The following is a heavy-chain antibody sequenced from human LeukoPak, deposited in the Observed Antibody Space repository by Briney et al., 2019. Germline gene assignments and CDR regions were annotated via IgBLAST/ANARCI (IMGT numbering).Heavy chain of an antibody. V-gene: IGHV4-38-2*02. J-gene: IGHJ3*01. Sequence: SETLSLTCNVSGYSISSGFHWGWIRQSPGEGLEWIATIFHSGSIFYNPSLKGRVSLSVDTSQNQFSLELNSVTAADTAVYYCARMAVSYYYDSSTYSPVAFDVWGQGTMVTVSS. CDR1: GYSISSGFH. CDR3: ARMAVSYYYDSSTYSPVAFDV. CDR2: IFHSGSI. D-gene: IGHD3-22*01.